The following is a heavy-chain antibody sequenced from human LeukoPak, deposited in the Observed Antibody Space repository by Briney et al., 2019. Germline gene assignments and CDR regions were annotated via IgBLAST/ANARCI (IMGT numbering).Heavy chain of an antibody. CDR3: ARDFSGRYCIDY. J-gene: IGHJ4*02. V-gene: IGHV3-30-3*01. Sequence: GRSLRLSCAASGFTFSSYAIHWVRQAPGKGLEWVAFISYDGTIKYFADSVKGRFTISRDNSKNTLYLQMNSLRAEDTAVYYCARDFSGRYCIDYWGQGTLVTVSS. CDR2: ISYDGTIK. CDR1: GFTFSSYA. D-gene: IGHD6-19*01.